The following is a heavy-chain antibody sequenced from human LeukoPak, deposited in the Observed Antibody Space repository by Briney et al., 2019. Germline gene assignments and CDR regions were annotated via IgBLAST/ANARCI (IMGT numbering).Heavy chain of an antibody. J-gene: IGHJ5*02. Sequence: GASVKVSCKASGYTFTSYDINWVRQATGQGPEWMGWMNPNSGNTGYAQKFQGRVTMTRNTSISTAYMELSSLRSEDTAVYYCARGSYYYDSSGYYNDPWGQGTLVTVFS. CDR2: MNPNSGNT. V-gene: IGHV1-8*02. CDR3: ARGSYYYDSSGYYNDP. D-gene: IGHD3-22*01. CDR1: GYTFTSYD.